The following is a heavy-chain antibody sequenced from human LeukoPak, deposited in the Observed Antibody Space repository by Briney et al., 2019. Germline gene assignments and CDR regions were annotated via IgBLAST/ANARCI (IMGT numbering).Heavy chain of an antibody. CDR2: INPNSGGT. V-gene: IGHV1-2*02. CDR1: GYTFTGYY. Sequence: ASVKVSCKASGYTFTGYYMHWARQAPGQGLEWMGWINPNSGGTNYAQKFQGRVTMTRDTSISTAYMELSRLRSDDTAVYYCARPRLWYSSGWDFDYWGQGTLVTVSS. J-gene: IGHJ4*02. D-gene: IGHD6-19*01. CDR3: ARPRLWYSSGWDFDY.